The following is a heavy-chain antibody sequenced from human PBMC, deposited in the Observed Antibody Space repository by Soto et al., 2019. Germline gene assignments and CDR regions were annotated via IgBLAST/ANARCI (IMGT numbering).Heavy chain of an antibody. CDR1: GFTFSSYA. CDR3: ARSIAARLNWFDP. Sequence: GGSLRLSCAASGFTFSSYAMTWVRQAPGRGLEWVSAISGSGDGDGTYYADSVKGRFTISRDNAKNSLYLQMNSLRAEYTAVYYCARSIAARLNWFDPWGQGTLVTVSS. J-gene: IGHJ5*02. D-gene: IGHD6-6*01. CDR2: ISGSGDGDGT. V-gene: IGHV3-23*01.